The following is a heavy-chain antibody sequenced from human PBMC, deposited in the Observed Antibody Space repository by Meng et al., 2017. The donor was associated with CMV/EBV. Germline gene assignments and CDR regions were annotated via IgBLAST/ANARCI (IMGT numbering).Heavy chain of an antibody. CDR3: ARGLGYCSSTSCYGRFDP. J-gene: IGHJ5*02. CDR1: GYTFTSYD. CDR2: MNPNSGNT. D-gene: IGHD2-2*01. V-gene: IGHV1-8*03. Sequence: ASVKVSCKASGYTFTSYDINWVRQATGQGLEWMGWMNPNSGNTGYAQKFQGRDTITRNTSISTAYMELSSLRSEDTAVYYCARGLGYCSSTSCYGRFDPWGQGTLVTVSS.